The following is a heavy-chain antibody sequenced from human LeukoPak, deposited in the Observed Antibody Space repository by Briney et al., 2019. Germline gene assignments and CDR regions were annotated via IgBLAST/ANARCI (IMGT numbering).Heavy chain of an antibody. J-gene: IGHJ6*02. Sequence: SQTLSLTCAISGDSVSSNSAAWNWIRQSPSRGLEWLGRTYYRSKWYNDYAVSVKSRITINPDTSKNQFSLQLNSVTPEDTAVYYCARGNAESPGYSSGWTLYYYYYGMDVWGQGPRSPSP. V-gene: IGHV6-1*01. D-gene: IGHD6-19*01. CDR2: TYYRSKWYN. CDR3: ARGNAESPGYSSGWTLYYYYYGMDV. CDR1: GDSVSSNSAA.